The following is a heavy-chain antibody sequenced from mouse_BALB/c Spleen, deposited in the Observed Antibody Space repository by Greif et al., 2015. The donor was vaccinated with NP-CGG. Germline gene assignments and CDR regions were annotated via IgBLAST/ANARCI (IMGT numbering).Heavy chain of an antibody. CDR3: TRSEGGYYNYFDY. CDR1: GYTFTSYY. D-gene: IGHD2-12*01. J-gene: IGHJ2*01. V-gene: IGHV1S81*02. Sequence: QVQLQQSGAELVKPGASVKLSCKASGYTFTSYYMYWVKQRPGQGLEWIGEINPSNGGTNFNEKFKSKATLTVDKSSSTAYMQLSSLTSEDSAVYYCTRSEGGYYNYFDYWGQGTTLTVSS. CDR2: INPSNGGT.